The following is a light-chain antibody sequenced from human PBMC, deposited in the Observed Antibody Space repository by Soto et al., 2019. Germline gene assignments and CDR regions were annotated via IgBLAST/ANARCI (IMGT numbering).Light chain of an antibody. CDR1: HSISGS. V-gene: IGKV1-39*01. J-gene: IGKJ5*01. Sequence: DIQMTQSPSSLSASVRDRVTITVRASHSISGSVNWYQQKPGKAPKLLIYGASTLQSGVPSRFSGSGSGTDYTLTISSLQPEDFATYYCQQSYRTPTFGQGTRLEIK. CDR2: GAS. CDR3: QQSYRTPT.